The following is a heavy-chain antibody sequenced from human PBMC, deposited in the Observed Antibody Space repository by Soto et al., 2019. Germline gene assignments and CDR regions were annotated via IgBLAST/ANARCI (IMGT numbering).Heavy chain of an antibody. J-gene: IGHJ4*02. D-gene: IGHD2-15*01. Sequence: QVQLVQSGAEVKKPGSSVKVSCKASGGTFSSYAISWVRQAPGQGLEWMGGIIPIFGTANYAQKFQGRVTITADESTSTAYMELSSLRSEDTAVYYCARDTGYCSGGSCSSYFDYWGQGTLVTVSS. CDR1: GGTFSSYA. CDR3: ARDTGYCSGGSCSSYFDY. V-gene: IGHV1-69*01. CDR2: IIPIFGTA.